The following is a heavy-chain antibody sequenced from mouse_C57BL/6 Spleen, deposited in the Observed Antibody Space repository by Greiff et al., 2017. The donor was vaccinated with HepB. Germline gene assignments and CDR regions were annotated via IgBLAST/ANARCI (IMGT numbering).Heavy chain of an antibody. D-gene: IGHD1-1*01. J-gene: IGHJ4*01. Sequence: EVQLQQSGPGLVKPSQSLSLTCSVTGYSITSGYYWNWIRQFPGNKLEWMGYISYDGSNNYNPSLKNRISITRDTSKNQFFLKLNSVTTEDTATYYCASGENYYGSCTYAMDYWGQGTSVTVSS. CDR3: ASGENYYGSCTYAMDY. V-gene: IGHV3-6*01. CDR2: ISYDGSN. CDR1: GYSITSGYY.